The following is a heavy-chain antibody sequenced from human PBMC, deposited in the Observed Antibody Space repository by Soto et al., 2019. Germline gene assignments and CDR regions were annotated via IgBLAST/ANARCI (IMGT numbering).Heavy chain of an antibody. CDR1: GFTFSSYA. D-gene: IGHD3-3*01. CDR3: ARVRGSLNFDY. CDR2: ISYDGSNK. J-gene: IGHJ4*02. V-gene: IGHV3-30-3*01. Sequence: GESLKISCAASGFTFSSYAMHWVRQAPGKGLEWVAVISYDGSNKYYADSVKGRFTISRDNSKNTLYLQMNSLRAEDTAVYYCARVRGSLNFDYWGQGTLVTVSS.